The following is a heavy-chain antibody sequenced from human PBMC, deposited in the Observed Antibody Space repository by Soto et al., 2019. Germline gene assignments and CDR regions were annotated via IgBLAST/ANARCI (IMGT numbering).Heavy chain of an antibody. Sequence: GGSLRLSCAASGFNFSSYWMHWVSQAPGKGLVWVSRINSDRSSTSYADSVKGRFTISIDNAKNTLYLQMNSLRAEDTVFYYCARSYDSSGYYPIFDYWGQGTLVTVSS. D-gene: IGHD3-22*01. V-gene: IGHV3-74*01. CDR2: INSDRSST. CDR1: GFNFSSYW. J-gene: IGHJ4*02. CDR3: ARSYDSSGYYPIFDY.